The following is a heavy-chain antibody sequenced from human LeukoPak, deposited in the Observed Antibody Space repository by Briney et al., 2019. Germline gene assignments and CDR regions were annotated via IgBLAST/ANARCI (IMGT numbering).Heavy chain of an antibody. D-gene: IGHD3-10*01. V-gene: IGHV3-33*01. Sequence: GRSLRLSCAASGFTFSSYGMHWVRQAPGKGLEWVAVIWYDGSNKYYADSVKGRFTISRDNSKNTLYLQMNSLRAEDTAVYYCARDQFGELVVCTFHIWGQGTMVTVSS. J-gene: IGHJ3*02. CDR2: IWYDGSNK. CDR1: GFTFSSYG. CDR3: ARDQFGELVVCTFHI.